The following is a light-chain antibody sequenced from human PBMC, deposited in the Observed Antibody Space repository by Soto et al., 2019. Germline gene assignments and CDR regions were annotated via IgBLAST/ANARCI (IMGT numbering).Light chain of an antibody. V-gene: IGKV3-20*01. CDR3: QHYGETPIT. J-gene: IGKJ5*01. CDR1: QSVSRR. CDR2: GAS. Sequence: EIVLTQSPGTLSLSPGGRATLSCMASQSVSRRLAWYQHRPGQSPRLLISGASMRASGVPVRFSGSGSGTDFTLTISRLEPEDFAVYYCQHYGETPITFGLGTRLEV.